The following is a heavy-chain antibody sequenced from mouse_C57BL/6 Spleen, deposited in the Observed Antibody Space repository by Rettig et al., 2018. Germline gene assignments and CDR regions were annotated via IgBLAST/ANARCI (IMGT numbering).Heavy chain of an antibody. CDR3: ARGGH. Sequence: TNYNEKFKGKATLTVDTSSSTAYMQLSSLTSEDSAVYFCARGGHWGQGTTLTVSS. V-gene: IGHV1-84*01. J-gene: IGHJ2*01. CDR2: T.